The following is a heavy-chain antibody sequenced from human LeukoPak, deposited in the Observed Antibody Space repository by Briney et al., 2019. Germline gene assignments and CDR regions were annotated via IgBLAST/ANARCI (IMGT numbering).Heavy chain of an antibody. CDR3: ARGLTGYSSGGDAFDI. J-gene: IGHJ3*02. CDR2: IFSGGST. D-gene: IGHD6-19*01. CDR1: GFTVSSHY. Sequence: GGSLRLSCAASGFTVSSHYMNWVRQAPGKGLEWVSVIFSGGSTFYADSEKGRFTISRDNSKNTLYRQMNSLRAEDTAVYYCARGLTGYSSGGDAFDIWGQGTMVTVSS. V-gene: IGHV3-53*01.